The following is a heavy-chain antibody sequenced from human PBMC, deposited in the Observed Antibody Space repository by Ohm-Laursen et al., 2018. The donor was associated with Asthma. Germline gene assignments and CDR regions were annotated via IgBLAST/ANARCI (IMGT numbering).Heavy chain of an antibody. CDR2: IYSGGST. Sequence: GSLRLSCAASGFTVSSNYMSWVRQAPGKGLEWVSVIYSGGSTYYADSVKGRFTISRDNSKNALYLQMNSLRAEDTAVYYCARDRREYYYDSSGYYYRGMDVWGRGTTVTVSS. CDR1: GFTVSSNY. CDR3: ARDRREYYYDSSGYYYRGMDV. D-gene: IGHD3-22*01. J-gene: IGHJ6*02. V-gene: IGHV3-53*01.